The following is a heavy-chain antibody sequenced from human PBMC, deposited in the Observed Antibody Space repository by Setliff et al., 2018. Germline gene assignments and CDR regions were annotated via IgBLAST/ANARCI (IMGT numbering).Heavy chain of an antibody. D-gene: IGHD3-9*01. J-gene: IGHJ4*02. CDR3: TTDLGHLFDWMSLFDY. Sequence: GGSLRLSCAASGFTFSDAWMNWVRQAPGKGLEWVGRIKSKADGGTADFAAPVKGRFTISRDDSKNTLYLQMNSLKTEDTAVYYCTTDLGHLFDWMSLFDYWGQGTLVTVSS. CDR1: GFTFSDAW. V-gene: IGHV3-15*01. CDR2: IKSKADGGTA.